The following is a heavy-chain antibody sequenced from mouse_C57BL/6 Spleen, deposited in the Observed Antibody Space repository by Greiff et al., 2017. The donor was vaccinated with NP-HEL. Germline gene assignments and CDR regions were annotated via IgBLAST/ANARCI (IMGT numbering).Heavy chain of an antibody. Sequence: EVQLQESGPELVKPGASVKIPCKAFGYTFTDYNMDWVKQSHGKSLEWIGDINPNNGGTIYTQKFKGKATLTVDKSSSTAYMELRSLTSEDTAVYYGARGGDYDGYPYYYAMDYWGQGTSVTVSS. CDR3: ARGGDYDGYPYYYAMDY. CDR1: GYTFTDYN. J-gene: IGHJ4*01. CDR2: INPNNGGT. D-gene: IGHD2-3*01. V-gene: IGHV1-18*01.